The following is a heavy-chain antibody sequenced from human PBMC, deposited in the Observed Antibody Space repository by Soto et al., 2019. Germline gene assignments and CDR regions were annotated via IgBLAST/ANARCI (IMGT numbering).Heavy chain of an antibody. Sequence: PGGSLRLSCAASGFTFSSHSLNWVRQAPGKGLEWVSYISSSFTMYYADSVKGRFTVSRDNAKNSLYLQMTSLRVEDTGVYYCARDSFDYYDSSGPPDYWGQGTLVTVSS. CDR2: ISSSFTM. D-gene: IGHD3-22*01. J-gene: IGHJ4*02. CDR3: ARDSFDYYDSSGPPDY. V-gene: IGHV3-48*01. CDR1: GFTFSSHS.